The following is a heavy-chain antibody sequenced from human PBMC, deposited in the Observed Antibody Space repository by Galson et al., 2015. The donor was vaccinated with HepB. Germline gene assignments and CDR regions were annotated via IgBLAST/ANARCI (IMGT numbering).Heavy chain of an antibody. V-gene: IGHV4-39*01. J-gene: IGHJ4*02. D-gene: IGHD3-10*01. Sequence: TLSLTCTVSGGSISSSSYYWGWIRQPPGKGLEWIGSIYYSGSTYYNPSLKSRVTISVDTSKNQFSLKLSSVTAADTAVYYCARQGMQVPIDYWGQGTLVTVSS. CDR2: IYYSGST. CDR1: GGSISSSSYY. CDR3: ARQGMQVPIDY.